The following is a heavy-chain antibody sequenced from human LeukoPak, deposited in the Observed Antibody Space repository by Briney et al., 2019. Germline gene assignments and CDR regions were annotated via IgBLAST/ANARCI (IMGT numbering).Heavy chain of an antibody. CDR1: GVYFSSSGCY. CDR2: IFYTGNT. V-gene: IGHV4-39*01. CDR3: AGLGASLEWDSGSFPDY. Sequence: KASETLSLTCSVSGVYFSSSGCYWGWIRQPPGKGLEWIGSIFYTGNTYYNPSLKSRITISADTSKNQFSLELRFVTAADTAVYYCAGLGASLEWDSGSFPDYWGQGTLVTVSS. D-gene: IGHD3-10*01. J-gene: IGHJ4*02.